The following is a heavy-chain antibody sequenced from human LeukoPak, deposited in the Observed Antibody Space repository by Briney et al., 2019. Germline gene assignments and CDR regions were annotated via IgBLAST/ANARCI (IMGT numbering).Heavy chain of an antibody. CDR2: ISSSGSTI. CDR1: GFTFSSYE. CDR3: ARVPLYGSRDWFDP. Sequence: QTGGSLRLSCAASGFTFSSYEMSWVRQAPGKGLEWVSYISSSGSTIYYADSVKGRFTISRDNAKNSLYLQMNSLRAEDTAVYYCARVPLYGSRDWFDPWGQGTLVTVSS. D-gene: IGHD3-10*01. J-gene: IGHJ5*02. V-gene: IGHV3-48*03.